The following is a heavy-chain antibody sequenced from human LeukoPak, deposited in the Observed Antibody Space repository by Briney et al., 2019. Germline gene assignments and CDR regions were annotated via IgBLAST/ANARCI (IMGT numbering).Heavy chain of an antibody. J-gene: IGHJ6*03. CDR3: ARNIGFGVYYYYMDV. CDR1: GFTFSSYA. V-gene: IGHV3-23*01. Sequence: GGSLRLSCAASGFTFSSYAMSWVRQAPGKGLEWVSAISGSGGSTYYADSVKGRFTISRDNSKNTLYLQMNSLRAEDTAVYYCARNIGFGVYYYYMDVWGKGTTVTVSS. CDR2: ISGSGGST. D-gene: IGHD3-10*01.